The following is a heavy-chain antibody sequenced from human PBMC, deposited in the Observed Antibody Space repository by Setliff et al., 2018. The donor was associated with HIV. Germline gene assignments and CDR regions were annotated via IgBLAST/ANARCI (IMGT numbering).Heavy chain of an antibody. D-gene: IGHD5-12*01. J-gene: IGHJ6*03. Sequence: PGGSLRLSCAASGFTVSNNYMSWVRQAPGKGLEWVSAIYSGGSTYYTDSVRGRFTISRDNSKNEFSLNLRSVTAADTAVYFCVNSGYDGDYYYYYMDVWGKGTTVTVSS. CDR1: GFTVSNNY. CDR3: VNSGYDGDYYYYYMDV. CDR2: IYSGGST. V-gene: IGHV3-53*01.